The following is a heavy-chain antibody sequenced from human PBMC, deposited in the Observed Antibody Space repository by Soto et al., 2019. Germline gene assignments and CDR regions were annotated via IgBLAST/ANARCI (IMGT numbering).Heavy chain of an antibody. CDR1: GGTSSSYP. CDR2: VIPILDIS. CDR3: AIWGHYDVLTGYANWFDP. D-gene: IGHD3-9*01. V-gene: IGHV1-69*02. Sequence: QVQLVQSGAEVKEPGSSVKVSCKASGGTSSSYPISWVRQAPGQGLEWMGRVIPILDISNYAQKFQGRVTITADKSTSTGYMELSSLRSEDTAVYYCAIWGHYDVLTGYANWFDPWGQGTLVTVSS. J-gene: IGHJ5*02.